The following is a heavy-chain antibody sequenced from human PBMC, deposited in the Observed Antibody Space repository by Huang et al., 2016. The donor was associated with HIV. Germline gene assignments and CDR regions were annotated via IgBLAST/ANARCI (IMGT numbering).Heavy chain of an antibody. CDR1: GFTVSSNY. V-gene: IGHV3-53*01. CDR2: MFSGGDT. J-gene: IGHJ4*02. CDR3: ARHYFGGDEPVDH. D-gene: IGHD3-10*01. Sequence: EVQVVESGGGLIQPGGSLRLSCAASGFTVSSNYMSWVRQAPGKGLEWVSAMFSGGDTYYAKAVKGRFNISRDNSQNTLYLQMNSLRAEDTAVYYCARHYFGGDEPVDHWGQGTLVIVSS.